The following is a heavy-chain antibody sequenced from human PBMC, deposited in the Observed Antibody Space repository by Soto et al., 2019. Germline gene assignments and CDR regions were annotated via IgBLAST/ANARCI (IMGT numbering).Heavy chain of an antibody. CDR3: ARRTGGELSPVAH. D-gene: IGHD5-12*01. CDR1: GGSVSTGGYD. V-gene: IGHV4-61*08. J-gene: IGHJ4*02. Sequence: KSSETLSLTCTVSGGSVSTGGYDWSWIRQPPGKGLEWIGKIFFTGSTYYNPSLKSRVTISVDTSKNQFSLKLSSVTAADTAVYYCARRTGGELSPVAHWGQGTLVTVSS. CDR2: IFFTGST.